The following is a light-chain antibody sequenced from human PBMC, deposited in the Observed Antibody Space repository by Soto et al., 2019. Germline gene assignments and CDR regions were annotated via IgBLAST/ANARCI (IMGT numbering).Light chain of an antibody. Sequence: EIVMTQSPATLSVSPGERVTLSCRASQSLTRNLAWYQHKPGQSPRLLIYDASNRATGIPARFSGSGSGTDFTLTISSLEPEDFGVYYCQQRSDWPPSLTFGRGTKVDIK. CDR2: DAS. CDR3: QQRSDWPPSLT. V-gene: IGKV3-11*01. J-gene: IGKJ4*01. CDR1: QSLTRN.